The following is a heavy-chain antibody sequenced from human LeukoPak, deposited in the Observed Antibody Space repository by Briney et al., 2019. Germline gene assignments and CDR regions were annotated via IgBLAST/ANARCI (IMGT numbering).Heavy chain of an antibody. V-gene: IGHV4-59*08. J-gene: IGHJ4*02. Sequence: PSETLSLTCSVSGGTLNSFYWSWIGQPPGEGLEYIGYVYYTGKTNYNPSFKSRVTLSADMSKNQFSLKLSSVTAADTAVYYCARWNAVITSLDHWGQGILVAVSS. CDR1: GGTLNSFY. CDR2: VYYTGKT. CDR3: ARWNAVITSLDH. D-gene: IGHD3-16*01.